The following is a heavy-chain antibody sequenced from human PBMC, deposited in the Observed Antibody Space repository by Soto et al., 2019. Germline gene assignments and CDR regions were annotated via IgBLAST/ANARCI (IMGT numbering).Heavy chain of an antibody. J-gene: IGHJ4*02. CDR1: GFTFSSYW. V-gene: IGHV3-7*03. CDR3: AREVEWELRPFDY. D-gene: IGHD1-26*01. Sequence: ESGGGLVQPGGSLRLSCAASGFTFSSYWMSWVRQAPGKGLEWVANIKQDGSEKYYVDSVKGRFNISRDNAKNSLYLQMKSLRDEDTAVYYCAREVEWELRPFDYWGPGTLVTVSS. CDR2: IKQDGSEK.